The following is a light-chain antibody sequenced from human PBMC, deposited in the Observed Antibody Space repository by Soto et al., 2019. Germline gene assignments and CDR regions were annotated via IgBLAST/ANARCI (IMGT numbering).Light chain of an antibody. CDR2: DAS. J-gene: IGKJ5*01. V-gene: IGKV3-11*01. Sequence: EIVMKQSPATLSLSKGERATLSCRASQSISRYLAWYQQKPGQAPRLLIYDASNRATGIPARFSGSGSGTDFTLTISSLEPEDFAVYYCQQRSNWLTFGQGTRLEIK. CDR1: QSISRY. CDR3: QQRSNWLT.